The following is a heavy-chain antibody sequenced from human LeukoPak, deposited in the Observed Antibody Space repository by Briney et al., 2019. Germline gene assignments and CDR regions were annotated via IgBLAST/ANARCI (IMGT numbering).Heavy chain of an antibody. CDR2: INHSGST. V-gene: IGHV4-34*01. CDR3: ARAGGSSFDY. J-gene: IGHJ4*02. CDR1: GGSFSGYY. Sequence: SETLSLNCAVYGGSFSGYYWSWMRQPPGKGLEWIGEINHSGSTNYNPSLKSRVTISVDTTKNHFSLKLSSVTAADTAVYYCARAGGSSFDYWGQGTLVTVSS. D-gene: IGHD6-6*01.